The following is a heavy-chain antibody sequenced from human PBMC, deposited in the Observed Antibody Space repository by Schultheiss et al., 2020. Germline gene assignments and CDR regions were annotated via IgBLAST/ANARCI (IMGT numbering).Heavy chain of an antibody. CDR1: GFTFSNYP. D-gene: IGHD2-15*01. J-gene: IGHJ4*02. CDR3: ARAEGARGYCSGVSCYSPFDL. V-gene: IGHV3-30-3*01. CDR2: MLYDGTNK. Sequence: GGSLRLSCAASGFTFSNYPIHWVRQAPGKGLEWVAVMLYDGTNKYYAESVEGRFTISRDNSKNTLHLQMNTLRPEDTAVYYCARAEGARGYCSGVSCYSPFDLWGQGTLVTVSS.